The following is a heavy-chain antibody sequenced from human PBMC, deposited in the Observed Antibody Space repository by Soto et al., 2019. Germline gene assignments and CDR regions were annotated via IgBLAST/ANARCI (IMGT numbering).Heavy chain of an antibody. CDR1: GGSISSSNW. CDR3: ARGVLLWCGEPKYYFDY. D-gene: IGHD3-10*01. V-gene: IGHV4-4*02. J-gene: IGHJ4*02. Sequence: PSDTLSLTCAVSGGSISSSNWWIWVRQPPGKGLEWIGEIYHSGSTNYNPSLKSRVTISVDKSMNQFSLKLSSVTAADTAVYYCARGVLLWCGEPKYYFDYWGQGTLVTVSS. CDR2: IYHSGST.